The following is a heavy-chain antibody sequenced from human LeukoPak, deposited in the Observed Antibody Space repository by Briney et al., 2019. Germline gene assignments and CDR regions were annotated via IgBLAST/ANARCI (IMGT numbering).Heavy chain of an antibody. Sequence: PGRSLRLSCAASGFTFSSHGMHWVRQAPGKGLEWVAVISYDGSDKYSADSVKGRFTISRDNSKNTLYLQMNSLRAEDTAVYYCAKNAHYQGYSYGGIDYWGQGTLVTVSS. J-gene: IGHJ4*02. D-gene: IGHD5-18*01. CDR1: GFTFSSHG. CDR3: AKNAHYQGYSYGGIDY. V-gene: IGHV3-30*18. CDR2: ISYDGSDK.